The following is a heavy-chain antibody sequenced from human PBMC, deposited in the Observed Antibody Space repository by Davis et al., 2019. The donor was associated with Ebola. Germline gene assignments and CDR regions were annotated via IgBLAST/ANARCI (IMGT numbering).Heavy chain of an antibody. J-gene: IGHJ4*02. V-gene: IGHV1-2*04. CDR1: GYTLTGYY. CDR2: INPNSGGT. Sequence: ASVPVSCKASGYTLTGYYMHWVRQAPGQGLEWMGWINPNSGGTNDAQKSQGWVTMTRDTSISTAYMELSRLRSDDTAVYYCAREGRYSGSYPLDYWGQGTLVTVSS. D-gene: IGHD1-26*01. CDR3: AREGRYSGSYPLDY.